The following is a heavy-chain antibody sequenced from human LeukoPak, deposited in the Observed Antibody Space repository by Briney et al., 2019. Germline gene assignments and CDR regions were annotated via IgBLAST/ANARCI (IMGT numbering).Heavy chain of an antibody. J-gene: IGHJ6*03. Sequence: SVKVSCKASGYTFTGYYMHWVRQAPGQGLEWMGGIIPIFGTANYAQKFQGRVTITTDESTSTAYMELSSLRSEDTGVYYCARGLEQPPYYYYMDVWGKGTTVTVSS. CDR1: GYTFTGYY. CDR2: IIPIFGTA. D-gene: IGHD6-13*01. CDR3: ARGLEQPPYYYYMDV. V-gene: IGHV1-69*05.